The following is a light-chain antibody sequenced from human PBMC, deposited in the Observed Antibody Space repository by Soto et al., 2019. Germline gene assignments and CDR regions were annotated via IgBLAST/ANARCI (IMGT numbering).Light chain of an antibody. CDR1: QSVSSN. Sequence: EIVMTQSPATLSVSPGERATLSCRASQSVSSNLAWYQQKPIQAPRLLIYGASTRATGIPASFSGSGSGTEFTLAISSLQSEDFAVYYCQQYNNWPPLTFGQGT. CDR2: GAS. V-gene: IGKV3-15*01. CDR3: QQYNNWPPLT. J-gene: IGKJ1*01.